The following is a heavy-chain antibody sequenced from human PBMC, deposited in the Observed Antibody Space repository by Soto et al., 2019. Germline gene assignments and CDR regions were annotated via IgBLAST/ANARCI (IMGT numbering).Heavy chain of an antibody. D-gene: IGHD1-26*01. V-gene: IGHV3-23*01. Sequence: GGSLRLSCAASGFTFSSYAMSWVRQAPGKGLEWVSAISGSGGSTYYADSVKGRFTISRDNSKNTLYLQMNSLRAEDTAVYYCAKNGRGSYYVAYFDYWGQGTLVTVSS. J-gene: IGHJ4*02. CDR2: ISGSGGST. CDR1: GFTFSSYA. CDR3: AKNGRGSYYVAYFDY.